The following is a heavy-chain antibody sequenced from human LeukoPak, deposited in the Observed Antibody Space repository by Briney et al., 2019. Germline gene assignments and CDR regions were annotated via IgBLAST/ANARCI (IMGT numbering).Heavy chain of an antibody. CDR2: ITSGGDYI. J-gene: IGHJ6*03. CDR3: ARAAVVVPAASSYYYYMDV. CDR1: GFTFNTFN. V-gene: IGHV3-21*01. Sequence: GGSLRLSCAASGFTFNTFNMNWVRQAPGKGLEWVSSITSGGDYIYYADSVKGRFTISRDNAKNSLYLQMNSLRAEDTAVYYCARAAVVVPAASSYYYYMDVWGKGTTVTVSS. D-gene: IGHD2-2*01.